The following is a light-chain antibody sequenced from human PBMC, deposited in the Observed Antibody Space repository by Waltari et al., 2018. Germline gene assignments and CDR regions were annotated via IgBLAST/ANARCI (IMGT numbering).Light chain of an antibody. V-gene: IGLV2-11*01. J-gene: IGLJ3*02. CDR3: CSYIDIWV. CDR2: DVN. CDR1: SSDVSGYNY. Sequence: QSALTQPRSVSGSPGQSVTISCTGTSSDVSGYNYVSWYQHHPGNAPKLIIYDVNERPSGVPDRFSASKSGSAASLTISGLQAEDEADYYCCSYIDIWVFGGGTKLTVL.